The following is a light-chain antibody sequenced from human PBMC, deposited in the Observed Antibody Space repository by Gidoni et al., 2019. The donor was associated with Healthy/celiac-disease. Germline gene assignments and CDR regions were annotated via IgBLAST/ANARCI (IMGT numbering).Light chain of an antibody. Sequence: EIVLTQSPGTLSLSPGESATLSCRASQSVSSSYLACYQQKPGQAPRLFIYGASSRATGIPDSFSGSGSVTDFTLTISRLEPEDFAVYYCQQYGSSPRSFGQGTKLEIK. CDR2: GAS. J-gene: IGKJ2*04. CDR3: QQYGSSPRS. V-gene: IGKV3-20*01. CDR1: QSVSSSY.